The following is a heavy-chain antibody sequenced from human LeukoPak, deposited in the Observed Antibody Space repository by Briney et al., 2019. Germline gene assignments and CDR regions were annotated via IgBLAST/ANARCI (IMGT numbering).Heavy chain of an antibody. V-gene: IGHV1-24*01. Sequence: ASVKVSCKASGYTLTELSMHWVRQAPGKGLEWMGGFDPEDGETIYAQKFQGRVTMTEDTSTDTAYMELSSLRSEATAVYYCARYVTRLFGELLSNFDYWGQGTLVTVSS. CDR3: ARYVTRLFGELLSNFDY. D-gene: IGHD3-10*02. J-gene: IGHJ4*02. CDR2: FDPEDGET. CDR1: GYTLTELS.